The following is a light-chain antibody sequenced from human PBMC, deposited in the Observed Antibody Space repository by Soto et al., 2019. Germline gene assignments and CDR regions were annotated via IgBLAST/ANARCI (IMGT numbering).Light chain of an antibody. CDR3: QQRSNWPPKIT. J-gene: IGKJ5*01. CDR1: QSVSIY. Sequence: EFVLTQSPGTLSLSPGERATLSCRASQSVSIYLAWYQQKPGQAPRLLIYDASNRATGIPARFSGSGSGTDFTLTISSLEPEDFAVYYCQQRSNWPPKITFGQGTRLEIK. V-gene: IGKV3-11*01. CDR2: DAS.